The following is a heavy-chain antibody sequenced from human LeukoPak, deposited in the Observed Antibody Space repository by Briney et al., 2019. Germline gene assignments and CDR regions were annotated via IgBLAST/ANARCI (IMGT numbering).Heavy chain of an antibody. D-gene: IGHD3-22*01. CDR3: AKDALVVVTNIYFDY. CDR1: GFTFSSYG. V-gene: IGHV3-30*18. CDR2: ISSDGSNK. Sequence: GRSLRLSCAASGFTFSSYGMHWVRQAPGKGLEWVALISSDGSNKYYADSVKGRFTISRDNSKNTLYLQMNSLRAEDTAVYYCAKDALVVVTNIYFDYWGQGTLVTVSS. J-gene: IGHJ4*02.